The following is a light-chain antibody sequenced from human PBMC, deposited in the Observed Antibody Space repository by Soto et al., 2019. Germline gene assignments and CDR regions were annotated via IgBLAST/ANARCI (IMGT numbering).Light chain of an antibody. CDR2: KAS. J-gene: IGKJ1*01. CDR3: QQWNSYSWT. CDR1: QSPSGW. V-gene: IGKV1-5*03. Sequence: DIQLTQSPSTLSASVGDRVIITGRASQSPSGWLAWYQQKPGKAPKLLISKASTLKSGVPSRFSGSGSGTEFTLTISSLQPDDFATYYCQQWNSYSWTFGQGTKVEI.